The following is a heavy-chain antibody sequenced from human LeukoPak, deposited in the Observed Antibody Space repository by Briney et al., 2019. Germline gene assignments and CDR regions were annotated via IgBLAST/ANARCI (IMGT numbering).Heavy chain of an antibody. D-gene: IGHD3-10*01. V-gene: IGHV1-69*13. J-gene: IGHJ5*02. CDR3: ARGPYYGSGSYEFGSWFDP. Sequence: GASVKVSCTASGGTFSSYAISWVRQAPGQGLEWMGGIIPIFGTANYAQKFQGRVTITADESTSTAYMELSSLRSEDTAVYYCARGPYYGSGSYEFGSWFDPWGQGTLVTVSS. CDR2: IIPIFGTA. CDR1: GGTFSSYA.